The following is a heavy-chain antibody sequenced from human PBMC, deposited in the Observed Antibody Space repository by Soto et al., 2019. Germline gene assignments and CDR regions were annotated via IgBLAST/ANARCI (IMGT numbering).Heavy chain of an antibody. J-gene: IGHJ4*02. D-gene: IGHD6-13*01. Sequence: SETLSLTCTDSGGSISSGDYYWSWIRQPPGKGLEWIGYIYYSRSTYYNPSLKSRVTISVDTSKNQFSLKLSSVTAADTAVYYCARGDPYSRNDYWGQGTLVTVSS. V-gene: IGHV4-30-4*01. CDR1: GGSISSGDYY. CDR3: ARGDPYSRNDY. CDR2: IYYSRST.